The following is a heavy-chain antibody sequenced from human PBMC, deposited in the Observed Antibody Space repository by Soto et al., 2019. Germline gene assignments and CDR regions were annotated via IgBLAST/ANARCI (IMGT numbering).Heavy chain of an antibody. CDR3: ARTRSFTLGFYYDGMDV. CDR2: IYPGDSDT. Sequence: ESLKVSCQCSGYSFASYWIGWVRQIPGKDLEWMGIIYPGDSDTRYSPSFQGQVTISADKSLRTAYLQWTSLKASDTALYYCARTRSFTLGFYYDGMDVWGQGTTVTVSS. CDR1: GYSFASYW. V-gene: IGHV5-51*01. J-gene: IGHJ6*02. D-gene: IGHD6-6*01.